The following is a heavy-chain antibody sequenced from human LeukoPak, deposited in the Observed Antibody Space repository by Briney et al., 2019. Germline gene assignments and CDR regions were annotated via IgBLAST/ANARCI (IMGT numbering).Heavy chain of an antibody. J-gene: IGHJ5*02. CDR3: ARDPPHCSGGSCYGWFDP. Sequence: GASVKLSCTASGYTFTGYYMHWGRQAPGQGLGWRGWINPNSGGTNYAQKFQGRVTMTRDTSISTAYMELSRLRPDDTAVYYCARDPPHCSGGSCYGWFDPWGQGTLVTVSS. V-gene: IGHV1-2*02. CDR1: GYTFTGYY. CDR2: INPNSGGT. D-gene: IGHD2-15*01.